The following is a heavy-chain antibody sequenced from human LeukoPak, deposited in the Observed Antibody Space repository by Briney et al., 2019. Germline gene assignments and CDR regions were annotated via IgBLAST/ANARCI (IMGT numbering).Heavy chain of an antibody. Sequence: SVKVSCKASGGTFSSYAIIWVRQAPGQGLEWRGGIIPIFGTANYAQKFQGRVTITTDESTSTAYMELSSLRSEDTAVYYCARVYYYDSSGYYSHFDYWGQGTLVTVSS. D-gene: IGHD3-22*01. J-gene: IGHJ4*02. CDR3: ARVYYYDSSGYYSHFDY. CDR2: IIPIFGTA. V-gene: IGHV1-69*05. CDR1: GGTFSSYA.